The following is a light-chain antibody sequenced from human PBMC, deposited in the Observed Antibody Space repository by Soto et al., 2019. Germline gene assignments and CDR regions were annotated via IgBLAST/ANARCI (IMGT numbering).Light chain of an antibody. CDR2: GAS. CDR3: QQYGSSPPLT. CDR1: QSVSNSY. J-gene: IGKJ4*01. Sequence: ESMLTQSPATLSLSPGERATLSCRASQSVSNSYLAWYQQKPGQAPRLLIYGASTRATGIPDRFSGSGSGTDFTLTISRLEPEDFVVYYCQQYGSSPPLTFGGGTKVDIK. V-gene: IGKV3-20*01.